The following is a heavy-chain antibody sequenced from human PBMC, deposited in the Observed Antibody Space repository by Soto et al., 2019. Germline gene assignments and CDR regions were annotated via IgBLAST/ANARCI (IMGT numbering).Heavy chain of an antibody. CDR1: GYTFTSQA. V-gene: IGHV1-18*01. CDR3: ARFSEPPLDAFEI. J-gene: IGHJ3*02. D-gene: IGHD6-25*01. CDR2: ISGYNAKT. Sequence: QVQLVQSGAEVKKPGASVKVSCKTSGYTFTSQAISWVRQAPGQGLEWMGWISGYNAKTNYAQRLQGRVTMTTDTSTSTAYMELRSLRSDDTAVYYCARFSEPPLDAFEIWGQGTMLTVSS.